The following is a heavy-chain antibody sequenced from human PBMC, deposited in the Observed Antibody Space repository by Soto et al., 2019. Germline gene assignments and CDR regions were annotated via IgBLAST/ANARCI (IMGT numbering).Heavy chain of an antibody. V-gene: IGHV3-30*18. D-gene: IGHD2-2*01. CDR1: GFTFSSYG. CDR2: ISYDGSNK. Sequence: PRGSLRLSCAASGFTFSSYGMHWVRQAPGKGLEWVAVISYDGSNKYYADSVKGRFTISRDNSKNTLYLQMNSLRAEDTAVYYCAKDRGYCSSTSCLGQYYYYYGMDVWGQGTTVTVSS. J-gene: IGHJ6*02. CDR3: AKDRGYCSSTSCLGQYYYYYGMDV.